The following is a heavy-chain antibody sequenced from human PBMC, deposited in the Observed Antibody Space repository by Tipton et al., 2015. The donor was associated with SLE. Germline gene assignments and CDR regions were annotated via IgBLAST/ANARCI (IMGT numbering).Heavy chain of an antibody. CDR2: IYHSGST. D-gene: IGHD1-7*01. CDR3: ARSGPYWNYGHYFDY. Sequence: TLSLTCAVSGGSISSSNWWSWVRQPPGKGLEWIGEIYHSGSTNYNPPLKSRVTISVDKSKNQFSLKLSSVTAADTAVYYCARSGPYWNYGHYFDYWGQGTLVTVSS. V-gene: IGHV4-4*02. J-gene: IGHJ4*02. CDR1: GGSISSSNW.